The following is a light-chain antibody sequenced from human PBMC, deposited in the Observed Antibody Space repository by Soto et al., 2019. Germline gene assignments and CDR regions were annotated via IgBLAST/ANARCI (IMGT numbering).Light chain of an antibody. CDR3: SSYTINGAPV. Sequence: QSVLTQPASVSGSPGQSITIFCTGTNSDVGGYNYVSWYHQHPGKAPKLIIYGVTNRPSGVSDRFSGSKSGYTASLTISGLRAEDEADYYCSSYTINGAPVFGTGTKVTVL. CDR1: NSDVGGYNY. J-gene: IGLJ1*01. CDR2: GVT. V-gene: IGLV2-14*01.